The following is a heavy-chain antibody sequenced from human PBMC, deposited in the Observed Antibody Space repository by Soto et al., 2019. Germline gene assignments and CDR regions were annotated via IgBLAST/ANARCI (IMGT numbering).Heavy chain of an antibody. CDR2: INAGNGNT. J-gene: IGHJ4*02. Sequence: TSVKVSCKASGYTFTSYAMHWVRQAPGQRLEWMGWINAGNGNTKYSQKFQGRVTITRDTSASTAYMEVSSLRSEDTAVYYCARGASPLIDYWGQGTLVTVSS. V-gene: IGHV1-3*01. CDR1: GYTFTSYA. D-gene: IGHD1-26*01. CDR3: ARGASPLIDY.